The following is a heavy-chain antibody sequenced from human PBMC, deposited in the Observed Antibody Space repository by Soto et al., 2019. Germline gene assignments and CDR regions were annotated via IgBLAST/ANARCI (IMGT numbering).Heavy chain of an antibody. CDR1: GFTFSSYS. V-gene: IGHV3-48*01. CDR3: ARDIPNWGSGGGPTGLDY. D-gene: IGHD7-27*01. CDR2: ISSGSGTI. Sequence: PGGSLRLSCAASGFTFSSYSMNWVRQAPGKGLERLSYISSGSGTIYYADSVKGRFTISRDNSKNTLYLQMNSLRAEDTAVYYCARDIPNWGSGGGPTGLDYWGQGTLVTVSS. J-gene: IGHJ4*02.